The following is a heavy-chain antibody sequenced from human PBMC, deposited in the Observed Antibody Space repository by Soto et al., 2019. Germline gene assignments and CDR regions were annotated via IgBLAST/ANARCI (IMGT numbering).Heavy chain of an antibody. J-gene: IGHJ2*01. D-gene: IGHD3-10*02. V-gene: IGHV4-30-4*01. Sequence: QVRLQESGPGLVKPSQTLSLTCTVSGGSISSGDYYWSWIRQPPGKGLEWIGYIYYSGSTYYNPSLKSRVTISVDTSKNQFSLKLSSVTAADTAVYYCARERYYYDRVGPFDLWRRGTLVTVSS. CDR2: IYYSGST. CDR3: ARERYYYDRVGPFDL. CDR1: GGSISSGDYY.